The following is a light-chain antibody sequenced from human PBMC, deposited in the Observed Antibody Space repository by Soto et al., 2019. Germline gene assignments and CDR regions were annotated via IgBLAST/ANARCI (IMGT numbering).Light chain of an antibody. Sequence: QSARTEPASVSGSPGQSITISCTGTSGDIGRYNYVSWYQQYPGKAPKVVIYEVTNRPSGVSNRFSGSKSGMTASLTISGLQAEDEAKYYCTSYTTSATWVFGGGTKSPS. V-gene: IGLV2-14*01. CDR3: TSYTTSATWV. CDR1: SGDIGRYNY. CDR2: EVT. J-gene: IGLJ3*02.